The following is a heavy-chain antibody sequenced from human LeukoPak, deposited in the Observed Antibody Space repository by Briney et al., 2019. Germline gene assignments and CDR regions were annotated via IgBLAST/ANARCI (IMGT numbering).Heavy chain of an antibody. CDR2: IYTSGST. Sequence: SETLSLTCTVSGGSISSYHWSWIRQPAGKGLEWIGRIYTSGSTNYNPSLKSRVTLSVDTSKNQFSLKLSSVTATDTAVYYCARVLRQYQLLWDDAFDIWGQGTMVTVSS. D-gene: IGHD2-2*01. CDR1: GGSISSYH. V-gene: IGHV4-4*07. CDR3: ARVLRQYQLLWDDAFDI. J-gene: IGHJ3*02.